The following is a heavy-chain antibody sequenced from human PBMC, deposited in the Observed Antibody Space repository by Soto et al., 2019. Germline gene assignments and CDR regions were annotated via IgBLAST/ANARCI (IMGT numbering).Heavy chain of an antibody. CDR3: ARESVDSSGLGY. Sequence: ASVKVSCKASGYTFTNYAMHWVRQAAGQRLEWMGWINAGNGDTNYAQKLQGRVTVTTDTSTSTAYMELRSLRSDDTAVYYCARESVDSSGLGYWGQGTLVTVSS. V-gene: IGHV1-18*04. J-gene: IGHJ4*02. D-gene: IGHD3-22*01. CDR1: GYTFTNYA. CDR2: INAGNGDT.